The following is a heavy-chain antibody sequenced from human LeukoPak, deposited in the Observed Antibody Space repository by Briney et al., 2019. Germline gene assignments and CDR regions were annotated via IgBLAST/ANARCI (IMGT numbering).Heavy chain of an antibody. CDR1: GFTFRTSG. CDR2: ISGSGVST. CDR3: AKEYGYTYGEFDY. V-gene: IGHV3-23*01. D-gene: IGHD5-18*01. J-gene: IGHJ4*02. Sequence: PGGSLRLSCVASGFTFRTSGMSWVRQAPGKGLEWVSAISGSGVSTYYVDSVKGRFTISRENSKNTLYLQMTSLRAEETAVYYCAKEYGYTYGEFDYWGQGTLVTVSS.